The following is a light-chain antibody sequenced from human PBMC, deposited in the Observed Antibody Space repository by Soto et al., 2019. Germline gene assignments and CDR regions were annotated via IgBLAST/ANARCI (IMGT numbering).Light chain of an antibody. Sequence: QSALTQPASVSGSPGQSITISCAGTNNDVGGYNFVSWYQQHPGKAPKLLIYEVTDRPSGVSHRFSGSKSGNTASLTISGLQADDEADYYCCSYAGSTSLVFGGGTKLTVL. J-gene: IGLJ2*01. CDR3: CSYAGSTSLV. CDR1: NNDVGGYNF. V-gene: IGLV2-23*02. CDR2: EVT.